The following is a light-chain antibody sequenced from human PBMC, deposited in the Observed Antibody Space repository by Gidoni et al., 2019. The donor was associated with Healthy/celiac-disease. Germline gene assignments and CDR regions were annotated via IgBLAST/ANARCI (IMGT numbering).Light chain of an antibody. Sequence: EIVMTQSPATLSVSPGERATLSVRASQSVSSNLAWYQQKPGQAPRLLTYGASTRATGIPARFSGSGSGTEFTLTISSLQSEDFAVYYCQQYNNWPPWTFGQGTKVEIK. CDR1: QSVSSN. CDR2: GAS. CDR3: QQYNNWPPWT. V-gene: IGKV3-15*01. J-gene: IGKJ1*01.